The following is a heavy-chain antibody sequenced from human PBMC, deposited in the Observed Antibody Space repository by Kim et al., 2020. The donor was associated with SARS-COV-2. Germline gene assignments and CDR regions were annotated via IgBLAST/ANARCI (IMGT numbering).Heavy chain of an antibody. CDR2: IYYSGST. V-gene: IGHV4-31*03. CDR3: ARALIIVVPAAIHLVPDGMDV. CDR1: GGSISSGGYY. Sequence: SETLSLTCTVSGGSISSGGYYWSWIRQHPGKGLEWIGYIYYSGSTYYNPSLKSRVTISVDTSKNQFSLKLSSVTAADTAVYYCARALIIVVPAAIHLVPDGMDVWGQGTTVTVSS. J-gene: IGHJ6*02. D-gene: IGHD2-2*01.